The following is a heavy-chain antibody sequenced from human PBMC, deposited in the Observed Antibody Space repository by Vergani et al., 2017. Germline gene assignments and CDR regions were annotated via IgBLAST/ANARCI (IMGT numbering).Heavy chain of an antibody. CDR2: IIPIFGTA. CDR1: GGTFSSYA. V-gene: IGHV1-69*01. CDR3: AGDSXYWGSGAGYYYYYYMDV. Sequence: QVQLVQSGAEVKKPGSSVKVSCKASGGTFSSYAISWVRQAPGQGLEWMGGIIPIFGTANYAQKFKGRVTITADESTSTAYMELSSLRSEDTAVYYWAGDSXYWGSGAGYYYYYYMDVWGKGTTVTVSS. J-gene: IGHJ6*03. D-gene: IGHD7-27*01.